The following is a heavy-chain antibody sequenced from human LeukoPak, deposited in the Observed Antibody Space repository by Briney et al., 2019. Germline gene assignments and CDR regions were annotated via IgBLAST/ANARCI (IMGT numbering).Heavy chain of an antibody. V-gene: IGHV4-38-2*02. CDR2: IYHSGST. D-gene: IGHD1-14*01. CDR1: GYSISSGYC. J-gene: IGHJ4*02. CDR3: ATGAGDFDH. Sequence: SETLSLTCTVSGYSISSGYCWGWIRQPPGKGLEWIGSIYHSGSTYYNPSLKSRVTISVDTSKNQFSLNLISVTAADTAVYYCATGAGDFDHWGQGILVTVSS.